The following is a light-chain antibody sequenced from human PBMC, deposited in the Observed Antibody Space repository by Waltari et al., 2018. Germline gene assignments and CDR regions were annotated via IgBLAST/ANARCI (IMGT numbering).Light chain of an antibody. Sequence: DVVLTQSPLSLPVTLGQPASISCRSRQSLVHSDGNIYLNWFQQRPGQSPRRLIYKISKRDSGVPDRFSGSGSDTDFTLKISRVEAEDVGIYYCMQGTHWPPYTFGQGTKLEIK. CDR3: MQGTHWPPYT. CDR2: KIS. CDR1: QSLVHSDGNIY. J-gene: IGKJ2*01. V-gene: IGKV2-30*02.